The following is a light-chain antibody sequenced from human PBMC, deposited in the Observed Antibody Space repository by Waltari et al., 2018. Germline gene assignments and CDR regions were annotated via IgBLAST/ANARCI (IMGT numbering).Light chain of an antibody. Sequence: DIQMTQSPASLSASLRDRVTITCRASQNIGRYLNWYQQISGRAPKLLIYAASNLQRGVPSRFIGSGSGTDFTLTISGLQPEDFGTYYCQQGYSTWTFGQGTNVDSK. J-gene: IGKJ1*01. CDR3: QQGYSTWT. CDR1: QNIGRY. V-gene: IGKV1-39*01. CDR2: AAS.